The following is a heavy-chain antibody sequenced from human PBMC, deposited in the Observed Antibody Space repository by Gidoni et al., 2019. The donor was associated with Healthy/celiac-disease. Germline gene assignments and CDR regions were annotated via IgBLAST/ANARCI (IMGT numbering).Heavy chain of an antibody. CDR3: ARDYYDSSGYFFYYYYGMDV. CDR1: GFTFSSYW. Sequence: EVQLVEYGGGLVQPGGSLRLSCAASGFTFSSYWLHWVRQAPGKGLVWVSRINSDGSSTSYADSVKGRFTISRDNAKNTLYLQMNSLRAEDTAVYYCARDYYDSSGYFFYYYYGMDVWGQGTTVTVSS. J-gene: IGHJ6*02. CDR2: INSDGSST. D-gene: IGHD3-22*01. V-gene: IGHV3-74*01.